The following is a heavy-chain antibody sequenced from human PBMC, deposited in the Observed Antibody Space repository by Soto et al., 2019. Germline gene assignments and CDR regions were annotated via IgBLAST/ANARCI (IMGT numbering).Heavy chain of an antibody. CDR3: ARSWSGSRQGFQP. CDR1: GGSISRGDYY. CDR2: IYYSVST. D-gene: IGHD3-3*01. V-gene: IGHV4-31*03. Sequence: QVQLQESGPGLLKPSQTLSLTCTVSGGSISRGDYYWSRIRKHPGKGLEWIGYIYYSVSTYYNPSLKSRVTISVDTSKNPVYLKLISLTDADTAVYYCARSWSGSRQGFQPWGQGTLVTVSS. J-gene: IGHJ5*02.